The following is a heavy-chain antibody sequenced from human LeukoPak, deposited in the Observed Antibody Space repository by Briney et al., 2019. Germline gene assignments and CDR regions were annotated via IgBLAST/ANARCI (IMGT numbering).Heavy chain of an antibody. CDR2: IYHSGST. V-gene: IGHV4-30-2*01. Sequence: SETLSLTCTVCGDSISSGGYYWSWIRQPPGKGLEWIGYIYHSGSTYYNPSLKSRVTISVDRSKNQFSLKLSSVTAADTAVYYCARVPQTYFYYMDVWGKGTTVTVSS. CDR1: GDSISSGGYY. J-gene: IGHJ6*03. CDR3: ARVPQTYFYYMDV.